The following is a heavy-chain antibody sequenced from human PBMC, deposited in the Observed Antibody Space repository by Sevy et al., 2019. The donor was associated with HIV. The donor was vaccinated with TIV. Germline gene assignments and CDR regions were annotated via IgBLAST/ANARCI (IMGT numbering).Heavy chain of an antibody. Sequence: SETLSLTCTVSGVSITSLYWNWIRQPPGKGLEWMANIYYNGHINYNPSLKSRVTLSLDTSKNQIALRLSSVTAADTAMYYCAGENAWGRGYSWGQGTMVTVSS. V-gene: IGHV4-59*08. CDR1: GVSITSLY. CDR2: IYYNGHI. D-gene: IGHD1-26*01. CDR3: AGENAWGRGYS. J-gene: IGHJ4*02.